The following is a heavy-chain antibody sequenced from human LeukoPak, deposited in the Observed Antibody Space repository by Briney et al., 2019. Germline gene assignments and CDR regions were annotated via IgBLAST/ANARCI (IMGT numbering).Heavy chain of an antibody. CDR3: ARDLLAVAGPDAFDI. D-gene: IGHD6-19*01. J-gene: IGHJ3*02. CDR2: ISSSGSYI. Sequence: PGGSLRLSCAASGFTFSSYSMNWVRQAPGKGLEWVSSISSSGSYIYYADSVKGRFTISRDNAKNSLYLQMNSLRAEDTAVYYCARDLLAVAGPDAFDIWGQGTMVAVSS. CDR1: GFTFSSYS. V-gene: IGHV3-21*01.